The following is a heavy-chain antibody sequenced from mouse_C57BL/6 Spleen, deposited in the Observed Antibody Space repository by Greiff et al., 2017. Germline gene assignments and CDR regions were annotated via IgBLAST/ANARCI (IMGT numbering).Heavy chain of an antibody. Sequence: VQLQQPGTELVKPGASVKMSCKASGYTFTSYWMHWVKQRPGQGLEWIGNIYPSNGGTNYNEKFKSKATLTVDKSSSTAYMQLSSLTSEDSAVYSCARSLTSVRSFDVWGTGTTVTVSS. V-gene: IGHV1-53*01. CDR1: GYTFTSYW. CDR2: IYPSNGGT. J-gene: IGHJ1*03. D-gene: IGHD1-1*01. CDR3: ARSLTSVRSFDV.